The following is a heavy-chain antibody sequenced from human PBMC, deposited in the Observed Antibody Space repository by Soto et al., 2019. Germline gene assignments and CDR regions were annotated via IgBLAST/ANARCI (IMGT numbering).Heavy chain of an antibody. CDR3: ARQVVVPAAKGYYYYGMDV. V-gene: IGHV3-33*01. CDR1: GFTFSSYG. CDR2: IWYDGSNK. Sequence: QVQLVESGGGVVQPGRSLRLSCAASGFTFSSYGMHWVRQAPGKGLEWVAVIWYDGSNKYYADSVKGRFTISRDNSKNTLYLQMNSLRAEDTAVYYCARQVVVPAAKGYYYYGMDVWGQGTTVTVSS. D-gene: IGHD2-2*01. J-gene: IGHJ6*02.